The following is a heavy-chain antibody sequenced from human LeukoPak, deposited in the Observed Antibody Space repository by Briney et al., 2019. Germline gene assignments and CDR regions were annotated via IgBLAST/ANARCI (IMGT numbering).Heavy chain of an antibody. CDR3: AKADSGSWYVPPYFDY. D-gene: IGHD6-13*01. CDR2: IRYDGSNK. J-gene: IGHJ4*02. Sequence: PGGSLRLSCAASGFTFSSYGMHWVRQAPGKGLEWVAFIRYDGSNKYYADSVKGRFTISRDNSKNTLYLQMNSLRAEDTAVYYCAKADSGSWYVPPYFDYWGQGTLVTVSS. V-gene: IGHV3-30*02. CDR1: GFTFSSYG.